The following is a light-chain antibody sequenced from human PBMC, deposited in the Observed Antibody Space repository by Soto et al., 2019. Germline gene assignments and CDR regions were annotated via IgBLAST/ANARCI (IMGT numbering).Light chain of an antibody. CDR3: QQYNNWPLT. J-gene: IGKJ4*01. CDR2: GAS. CDR1: QSVSSK. Sequence: EIVMTQSPATLSVSPGERATLSCRASQSVSSKLAWYQQKPGQAPRLLIFGASTRATGIPARFSGSGSGTDFTLTISSLQSEDFAVYYCQQYNNWPLTLGGGTKVDIK. V-gene: IGKV3-15*01.